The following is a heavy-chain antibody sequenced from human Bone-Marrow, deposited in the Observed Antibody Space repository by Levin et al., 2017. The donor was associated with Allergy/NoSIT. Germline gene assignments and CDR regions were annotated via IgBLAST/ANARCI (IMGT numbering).Heavy chain of an antibody. CDR3: ARKIVVVPAASYYYYYGMDV. D-gene: IGHD2-2*01. CDR2: MNPNSGNT. J-gene: IGHJ6*02. Sequence: GASVKVSCKASGYTFTSYDINWVRQATGQGLEWMGWMNPNSGNTGYAQKFQGRVTMTRNTSISTAYMELSSLRSEDTAVYYCARKIVVVPAASYYYYYGMDVWGQGTTVTVSS. V-gene: IGHV1-8*01. CDR1: GYTFTSYD.